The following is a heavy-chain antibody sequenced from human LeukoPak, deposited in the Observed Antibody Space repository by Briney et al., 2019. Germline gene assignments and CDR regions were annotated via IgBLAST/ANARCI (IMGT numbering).Heavy chain of an antibody. V-gene: IGHV4-34*01. CDR3: ARYCSSTSCYPASYYFDY. Sequence: SETLSLTCAVYGGSFSGYYWSWIRQPPGKGLEWIGEINHSGSTNYNPSLKSRVTISVDTSKNQFSLKLSSVTAADTAVYYCARYCSSTSCYPASYYFDYWGQGTLVTVSS. CDR2: INHSGST. J-gene: IGHJ4*02. CDR1: GGSFSGYY. D-gene: IGHD2-2*01.